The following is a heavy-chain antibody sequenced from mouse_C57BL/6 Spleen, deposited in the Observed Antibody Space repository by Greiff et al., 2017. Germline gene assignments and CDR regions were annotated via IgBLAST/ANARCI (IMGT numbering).Heavy chain of an antibody. CDR3: SSSSAGYYFDY. Sequence: QVQLQQSGAELVRPGASVTLSCKASGYTFTDYDMHWVKQTPVHGLEWIGAIDPETGGTAYNQKFKGKAILTADKSSSTAYMELRSLTSEDSAVYYYSSSSAGYYFDYWGQGTTLTVSS. CDR2: IDPETGGT. V-gene: IGHV1-15*01. J-gene: IGHJ2*01. CDR1: GYTFTDYD.